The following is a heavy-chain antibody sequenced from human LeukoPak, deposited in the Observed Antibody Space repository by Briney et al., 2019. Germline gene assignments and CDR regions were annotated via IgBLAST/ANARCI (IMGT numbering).Heavy chain of an antibody. V-gene: IGHV1-69*05. D-gene: IGHD4-17*01. Sequence: SVKVSCKASGGTFSSYAISWVRQAPGQGLEWMGGIIPIFGTANYAQKLQGRVTMTTDTSTSTAYMELRSLRSEDTAVYYCATFPMTTVTPFDYWGQGTLVTVSS. J-gene: IGHJ4*02. CDR1: GGTFSSYA. CDR3: ATFPMTTVTPFDY. CDR2: IIPIFGTA.